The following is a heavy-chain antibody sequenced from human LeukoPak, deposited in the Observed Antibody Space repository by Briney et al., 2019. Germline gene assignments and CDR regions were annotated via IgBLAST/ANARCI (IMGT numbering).Heavy chain of an antibody. V-gene: IGHV3-74*01. CDR3: STGSGHAFDI. CDR2: INSDGSST. CDR1: GFTFSSYW. D-gene: IGHD3-10*01. J-gene: IGHJ3*02. Sequence: PGGSLRLSCAASGFTFSSYWMHWVRQVPGKGLVWVSRINSDGSSTSYADSVKGRFTISRDNAKNTLYVQMNSLRAEDTAVYCCSTGSGHAFDIWGRRTMVTVSS.